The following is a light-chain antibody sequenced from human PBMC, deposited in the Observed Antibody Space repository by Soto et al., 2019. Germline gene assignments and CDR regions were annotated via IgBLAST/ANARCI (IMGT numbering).Light chain of an antibody. CDR1: QGISSY. Sequence: AIRMTQSPSSFSASTGDRVTITCRASQGISSYLAWYQQKPGKAPNLLIYAASSLQSGVPSRFSGSGSGTDFTLTISSLQPEDSATYHCQQSYSTLPITFGQGTRLEIK. CDR3: QQSYSTLPIT. CDR2: AAS. V-gene: IGKV1-8*01. J-gene: IGKJ5*01.